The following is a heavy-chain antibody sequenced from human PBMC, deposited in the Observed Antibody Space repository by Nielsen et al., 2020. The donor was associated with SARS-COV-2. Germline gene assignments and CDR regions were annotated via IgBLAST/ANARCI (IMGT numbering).Heavy chain of an antibody. CDR3: AQDMYSSSWYRGY. CDR2: ISWNSGSI. CDR1: GFTFDDYA. J-gene: IGHJ4*02. Sequence: SLKISCAASGFTFDDYAMHWVRQAPGKGLEWVSGISWNSGSIGYADSVKGRFTISRDNAKNSLYLQMNSLRAEDTALYYCAQDMYSSSWYRGYWGQGTLVTVSS. D-gene: IGHD6-13*01. V-gene: IGHV3-9*01.